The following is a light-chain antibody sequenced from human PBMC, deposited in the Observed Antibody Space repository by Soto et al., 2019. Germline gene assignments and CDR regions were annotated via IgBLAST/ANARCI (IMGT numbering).Light chain of an antibody. J-gene: IGKJ1*01. V-gene: IGKV1-5*03. CDR3: QQYNSYSRM. Sequence: DIQMTQSPSTLPASVGDRVTITCRASQTITSWLAWYQQKPGKAPKLLIYKASSLESGVPSRFSGSGSGTEFTLTISSLQPDDSATYYCQQYNSYSRMFGQGTKVEIK. CDR1: QTITSW. CDR2: KAS.